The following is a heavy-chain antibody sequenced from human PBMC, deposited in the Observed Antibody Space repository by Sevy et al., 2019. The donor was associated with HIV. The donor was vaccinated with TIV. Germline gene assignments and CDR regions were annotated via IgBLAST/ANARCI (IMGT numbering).Heavy chain of an antibody. D-gene: IGHD5-12*01. CDR2: ISNDGSNK. CDR1: GFTFSSYA. J-gene: IGHJ3*02. V-gene: IGHV3-30-3*01. CDR3: ARDGGYSGYDEGEGAFDI. Sequence: GGSLRLSCAASGFTFSSYAMHWVRQAPGKGLEWVAVISNDGSNKYYADSVKGRFTISSDNSKNTLYLQMNSLRAEDTAVYYCARDGGYSGYDEGEGAFDIWGQGTMVTVSS.